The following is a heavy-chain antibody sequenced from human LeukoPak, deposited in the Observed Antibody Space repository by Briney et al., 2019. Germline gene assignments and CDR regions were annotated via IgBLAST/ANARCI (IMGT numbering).Heavy chain of an antibody. CDR2: ISAYNGNT. CDR1: GYTFTSYG. CDR3: ARMGTGAHYYYYYGMDV. J-gene: IGHJ6*02. D-gene: IGHD3/OR15-3a*01. V-gene: IGHV1-18*01. Sequence: ASVKVSCKASGYTFTSYGISWVRQAPGQGLEWMGWISAYNGNTNYAQKLQGRVTMTTDTSTSTAYMELRSLRSDDTAVYYCARMGTGAHYYYYYGMDVWGQGTTVTVSS.